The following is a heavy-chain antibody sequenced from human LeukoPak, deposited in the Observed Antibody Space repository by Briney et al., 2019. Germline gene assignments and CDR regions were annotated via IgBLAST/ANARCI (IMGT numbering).Heavy chain of an antibody. D-gene: IGHD1-26*01. CDR3: ARAGVGATRYYDY. V-gene: IGHV6-1*01. Sequence: SQTLSLTCALSGDSVSSNSAAWNWIRQSPSRGLEWLGRTYYRSEWYNDYAVSVKSRITINPDTSKNQFSLHLNSVTPEDTAVYYCARAGVGATRYYDYWGQGTLVTVSS. CDR1: GDSVSSNSAA. J-gene: IGHJ4*02. CDR2: TYYRSEWYN.